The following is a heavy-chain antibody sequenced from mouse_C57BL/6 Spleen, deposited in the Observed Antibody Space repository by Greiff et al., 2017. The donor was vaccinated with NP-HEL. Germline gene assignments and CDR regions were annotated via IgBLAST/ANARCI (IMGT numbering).Heavy chain of an antibody. CDR3: ARSDGFCYAMDY. CDR1: GYTFTSYW. V-gene: IGHV1-50*01. Sequence: VQLQQPGAELVKPGASVKLSCKASGYTFTSYWMQWVKQRPGPGLEWIGEIDPSDSYTNYNQKFKGKATLTVDTSSSTAYMQLSSLTSEDAAVYYCARSDGFCYAMDYWGQGTSVTVSS. J-gene: IGHJ4*01. CDR2: IDPSDSYT.